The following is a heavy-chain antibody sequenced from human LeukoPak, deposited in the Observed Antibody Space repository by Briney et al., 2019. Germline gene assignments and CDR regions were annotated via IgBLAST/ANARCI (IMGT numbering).Heavy chain of an antibody. J-gene: IGHJ4*02. CDR2: MYYSGTT. V-gene: IGHV4-39*01. CDR1: GGSISSSSYY. D-gene: IGHD6-13*01. Sequence: SETLSLTCTASGGSISSSSYYWGWICQPPGKGLEWIGNMYYSGTTYYDPSLKSRVTMSVDTSKNQFSLRLTSVAAADTAVYYCAARAATGTIVDSWGQGTLVTVSS. CDR3: AARAATGTIVDS.